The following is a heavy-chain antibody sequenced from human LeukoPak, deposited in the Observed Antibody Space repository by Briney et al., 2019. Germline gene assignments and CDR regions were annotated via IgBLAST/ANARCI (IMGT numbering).Heavy chain of an antibody. CDR3: ASPGKYQLLGWFDP. Sequence: SVKVSCKASGYTFTSYDINWVRQAPGQGLEWMGGIIPIFGTANYAQKFQGSVTITADESTSTAYMELSSLRSEDTAVYYCASPGKYQLLGWFDPWGQGTLVTVSS. J-gene: IGHJ5*02. D-gene: IGHD2-2*01. CDR1: GYTFTSYD. V-gene: IGHV1-69*13. CDR2: IIPIFGTA.